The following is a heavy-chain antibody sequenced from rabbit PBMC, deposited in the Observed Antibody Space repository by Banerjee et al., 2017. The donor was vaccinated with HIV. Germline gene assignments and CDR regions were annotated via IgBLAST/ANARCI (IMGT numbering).Heavy chain of an antibody. Sequence: QLKESGGGLVQPGGSLKLSCKASGFDFSSYYMSWVRQAPGKGLEWIGYIDPVFGSTYYASWVNGRFTISSHNAQNTLYLQLNSLTAADTATYFCARGRLTMVPRYFNLWGPGTLVTVS. D-gene: IGHD2-1*01. V-gene: IGHV1S7*01. CDR3: ARGRLTMVPRYFNL. J-gene: IGHJ4*01. CDR1: GFDFSSYY. CDR2: IDPVFGST.